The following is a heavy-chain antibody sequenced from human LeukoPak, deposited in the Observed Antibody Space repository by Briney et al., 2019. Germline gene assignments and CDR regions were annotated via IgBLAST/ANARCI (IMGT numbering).Heavy chain of an antibody. CDR1: GGSISSYY. CDR2: IYYSGST. V-gene: IGHV4-59*01. J-gene: IGHJ3*02. Sequence: SETLSLTCTGSGGSISSYYWSWIRQPPGKGVKWIGYIYYSGSTNYNPSLKSRVTISVDTSKNQFSLKLSSVTAADTAVYYCAREEGYSYGSNAFDIWGQGTMVTVSS. CDR3: AREEGYSYGSNAFDI. D-gene: IGHD5-18*01.